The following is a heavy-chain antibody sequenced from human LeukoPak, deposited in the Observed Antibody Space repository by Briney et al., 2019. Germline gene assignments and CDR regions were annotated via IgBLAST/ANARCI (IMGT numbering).Heavy chain of an antibody. J-gene: IGHJ5*02. CDR1: GYTFTNYD. CDR2: MNPNSGNT. CDR3: ARDPLRANWFDP. V-gene: IGHV1-8*01. Sequence: ASVKVSCKASGYTFTNYDINWVRQATGQGLEWMGWMNPNSGNTGYAQKFQGRVTMTRNTSISTAYMELSSLRSEDTALYYCARDPLRANWFDPWGQGTLVTVSS.